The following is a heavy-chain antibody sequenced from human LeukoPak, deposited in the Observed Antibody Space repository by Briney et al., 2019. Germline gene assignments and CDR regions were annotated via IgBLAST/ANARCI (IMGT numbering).Heavy chain of an antibody. Sequence: GGSLRLSCAASGFSFSSYTMNWVRQAPGKGLEWVSIISSSSSYIYYADSVKGRFTISRDNAKNALYLQMYSLRVEDTAVYYCARDGRCGGDCYASWGQGTLVTVSS. V-gene: IGHV3-21*01. CDR3: ARDGRCGGDCYAS. J-gene: IGHJ4*02. CDR2: ISSSSSYI. CDR1: GFSFSSYT. D-gene: IGHD2-21*02.